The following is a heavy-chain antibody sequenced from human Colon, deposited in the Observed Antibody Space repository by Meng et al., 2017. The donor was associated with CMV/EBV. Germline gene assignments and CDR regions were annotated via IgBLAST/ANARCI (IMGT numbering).Heavy chain of an antibody. CDR1: GFAFSSYE. CDR2: ISSAGGDR. CDR3: ARDLLSGTYSGYESDLGP. Sequence: GGSLRLSCVASGFAFSSYEMNWVRQAPGKGLEWVAYISSAGGDRYYADSVKGRFTISRHNAQRSLYLEMNSLSGDDTAVYYCARDLLSGTYSGYESDLGPWGQGTLVTVSS. V-gene: IGHV3-48*03. J-gene: IGHJ5*02. D-gene: IGHD5-12*01.